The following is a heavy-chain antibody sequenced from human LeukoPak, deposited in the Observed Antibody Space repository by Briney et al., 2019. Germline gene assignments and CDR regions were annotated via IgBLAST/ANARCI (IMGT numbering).Heavy chain of an antibody. CDR2: LNWNGAST. J-gene: IGHJ3*02. CDR1: GFTFDDYG. CDR3: AREGIAAAGPDAFDI. Sequence: GGSLRLSCAASGFTFDDYGLSWVRQVPGKGLEWVSGLNWNGASTGYADSVKGRFTISRDNAKNSLYLQMNSLRAEDTAVYYCAREGIAAAGPDAFDIWGQGTMVTVSS. D-gene: IGHD6-13*01. V-gene: IGHV3-20*04.